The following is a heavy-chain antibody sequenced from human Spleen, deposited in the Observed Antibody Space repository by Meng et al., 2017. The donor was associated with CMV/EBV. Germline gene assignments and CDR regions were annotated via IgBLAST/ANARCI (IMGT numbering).Heavy chain of an antibody. CDR1: GFTFDNYA. V-gene: IGHV3-9*03. J-gene: IGHJ3*02. CDR3: AKDKGYSGTLDAFDI. Sequence: SLKISCAVSGFTFDNYAMHWVRQAPGKGLEWVSGISWNGDRIGYADSVKGRFTISKDNAKSSLYLQMNSLRAEDMALYYCAKDKGYSGTLDAFDIWGQGTMVTVSS. D-gene: IGHD1-26*01. CDR2: ISWNGDRI.